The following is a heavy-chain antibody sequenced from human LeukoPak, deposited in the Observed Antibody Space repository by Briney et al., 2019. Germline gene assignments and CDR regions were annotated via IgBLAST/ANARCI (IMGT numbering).Heavy chain of an antibody. CDR3: ARMYYDSSGYWDAFDI. D-gene: IGHD3-22*01. V-gene: IGHV4-59*08. J-gene: IGHJ3*02. CDR1: GGSISSYY. CDR2: IYYSGST. Sequence: SETLSLTCTVSGGSISSYYWSWIRQPPGKGLEWIGYIYYSGSTNYNPSLKSRVTISVDTSKNQFSLKLSSVTAADTAVYYCARMYYDSSGYWDAFDIWGQGTMVTVSS.